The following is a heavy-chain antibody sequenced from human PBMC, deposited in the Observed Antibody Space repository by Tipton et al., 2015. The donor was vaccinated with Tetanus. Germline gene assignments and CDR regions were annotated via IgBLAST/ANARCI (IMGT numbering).Heavy chain of an antibody. V-gene: IGHV4-4*07. CDR2: VYSTGTT. J-gene: IGHJ4*02. Sequence: TLSLTCAVSGDSLNSGHYWTWIRQAAGKGLEWIGRVYSTGTTDYSPSLKSRVTMSVDTSKNELSLRLTSVTAADTAVYYCARHRAQWELLFWSQGALVTVSS. CDR3: ARHRAQWELLF. D-gene: IGHD1-26*01. CDR1: GDSLNSGHY.